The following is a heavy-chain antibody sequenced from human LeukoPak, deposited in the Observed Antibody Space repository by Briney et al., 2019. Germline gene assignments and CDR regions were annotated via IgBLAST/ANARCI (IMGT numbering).Heavy chain of an antibody. D-gene: IGHD2-8*02. V-gene: IGHV3-23*01. CDR1: GFTFSTFA. CDR3: ATYRQVLLPFES. CDR2: IFPSGGEI. J-gene: IGHJ4*02. Sequence: GGSLRLSCEASGFTFSTFAMIGVRQPPGKGLEWVSSIFPSGGEIHYADSVRGRFTISRDNSKSTLSLQMNSLRAEDTAIYYCATYRQVLLPFESWGQGTLVTVSS.